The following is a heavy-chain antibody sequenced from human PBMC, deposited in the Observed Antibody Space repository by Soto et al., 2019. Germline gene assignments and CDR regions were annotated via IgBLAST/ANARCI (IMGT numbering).Heavy chain of an antibody. V-gene: IGHV1-69*01. Sequence: QVQLVQSGAEVKKPGSSVRVSCKASGGTLNNYAINWVRQAPGQGLEWMGGILPVSAPPDYEQKFQGRVSITADPSTSTVYMELSRLKSDDTAVYFCATDSNYDVSNSFWGQGTLVTVSS. CDR1: GGTLNNYA. CDR3: ATDSNYDVSNSF. CDR2: ILPVSAPP. J-gene: IGHJ4*02. D-gene: IGHD3-3*01.